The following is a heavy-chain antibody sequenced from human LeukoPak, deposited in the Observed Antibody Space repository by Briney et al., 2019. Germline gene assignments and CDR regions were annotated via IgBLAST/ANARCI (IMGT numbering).Heavy chain of an antibody. CDR3: AGSILTGYPNFDY. CDR1: GFTFSISS. J-gene: IGHJ4*02. CDR2: ISSSSSSI. V-gene: IGHV3-48*04. D-gene: IGHD3-9*01. Sequence: HPGGSLRLSCVASGFTFSISSMSWVRQAPGKGLEWVSYISSSSSSIYDAGSVRGRFTISRDNAKNSLYLQMNSLRAEDTAVYYCAGSILTGYPNFDYWGQGTLVTVSS.